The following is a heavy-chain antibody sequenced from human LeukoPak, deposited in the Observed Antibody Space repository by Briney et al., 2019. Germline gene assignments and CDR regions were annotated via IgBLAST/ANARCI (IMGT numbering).Heavy chain of an antibody. CDR3: AKDNDRGSSGWYGRFDY. V-gene: IGHV3-23*01. CDR2: ISGSGGST. Sequence: GGSLRLSCAASGFTFSSYAMSWARQAPGKGLEWVSAISGSGGSTYYADSVKGRFTISRDNSKNTLYLQMNSLRAEDTAVYYCAKDNDRGSSGWYGRFDYWGQGTLVTVSS. CDR1: GFTFSSYA. J-gene: IGHJ4*02. D-gene: IGHD6-19*01.